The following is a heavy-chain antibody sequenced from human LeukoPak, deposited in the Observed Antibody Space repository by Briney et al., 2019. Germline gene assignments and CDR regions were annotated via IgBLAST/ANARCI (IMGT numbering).Heavy chain of an antibody. J-gene: IGHJ5*02. CDR2: IYPADSDI. Sequence: PGESLKISCKGSGYSINNYWIGLVRQMPGKGLEWMGIIYPADSDIRYSPSFQGQVTISADKSISTAYLQWSSLKASDTAMYYRARQEYCSGGSCYTWFDPWGQGTLVTVSS. V-gene: IGHV5-51*01. CDR3: ARQEYCSGGSCYTWFDP. D-gene: IGHD2-15*01. CDR1: GYSINNYW.